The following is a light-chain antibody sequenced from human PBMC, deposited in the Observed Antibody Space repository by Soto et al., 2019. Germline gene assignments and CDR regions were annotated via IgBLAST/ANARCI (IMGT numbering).Light chain of an antibody. V-gene: IGKV1-5*03. CDR2: KAP. J-gene: IGKJ1*01. CDR3: QQYNSYRA. CDR1: QTISSW. Sequence: DIQMTQSPSTLSGSVGDRVTITCRASQTISSWLAWYQQKPGKAPKLLIYKAPTLKSGVPSRFSGSGSGTEFTLTISSLQPDDFATYYCQQYNSYRAFGQGTKVDI.